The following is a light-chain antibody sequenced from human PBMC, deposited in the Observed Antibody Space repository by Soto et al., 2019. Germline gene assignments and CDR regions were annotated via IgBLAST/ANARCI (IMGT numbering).Light chain of an antibody. V-gene: IGLV2-8*01. CDR3: CSYAGSNNYV. Sequence: QSALTQPPSASGSPGQSVTISCTGTSSDVGGYNYVSWYQQHPGKAPKLMIYEVSKRPSGVPDRFSGSKSGNTASLTVSGLQAEDDADYYCCSYAGSNNYVFGTGTKLTVL. J-gene: IGLJ1*01. CDR1: SSDVGGYNY. CDR2: EVS.